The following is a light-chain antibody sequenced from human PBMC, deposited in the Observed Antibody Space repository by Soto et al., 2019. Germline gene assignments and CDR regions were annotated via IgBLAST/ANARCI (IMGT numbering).Light chain of an antibody. CDR2: DVS. V-gene: IGLV2-14*03. J-gene: IGLJ1*01. CDR1: SSDIGGHNY. CDR3: SSYTSSSTLEV. Sequence: QSALTQPASVSGSPGQSITIPCTGTSSDIGGHNYVSCYQQHPGKAPKLMIYDVSNRPSGVSNRFSGSKSGNTASLTISGLQAEDEADYYRSSYTSSSTLEVFGNGTKVTVL.